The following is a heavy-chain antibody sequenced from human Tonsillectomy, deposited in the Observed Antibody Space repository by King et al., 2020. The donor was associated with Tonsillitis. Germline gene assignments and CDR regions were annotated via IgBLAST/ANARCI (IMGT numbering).Heavy chain of an antibody. CDR1: GASITSGGYT. CDR2: IYNSGST. V-gene: IGHV4-31*11. D-gene: IGHD4-17*01. CDR3: ARGLDYDDHAFDY. J-gene: IGHJ4*02. Sequence: QLQESGPRLVKPSQTLSLTCAVSGASITSGGYTWSWIRQHPGKGLEWIGYIYNSGSTDYNPSLKSRVTISQDTSKNQFSLQLTSVSVADTAVYFCARGLDYDDHAFDYWRQGTLVTVSS.